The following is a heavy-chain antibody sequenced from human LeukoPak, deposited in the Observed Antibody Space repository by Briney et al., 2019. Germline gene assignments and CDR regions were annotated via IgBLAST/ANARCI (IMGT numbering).Heavy chain of an antibody. J-gene: IGHJ5*02. CDR3: ARESGSYLWRSWLNP. V-gene: IGHV4-59*01. CDR1: GGSISGYY. CDR2: IYESGST. Sequence: SETLSLTCTVSGGSISGYYWSWIRQPPGKALEWIGYIYESGSTDYNPSLKSRVTISRDTSKNQVSLKLTSVTTADTAVYYCARESGSYLWRSWLNPWGQGTLVTVSS. D-gene: IGHD3-16*01.